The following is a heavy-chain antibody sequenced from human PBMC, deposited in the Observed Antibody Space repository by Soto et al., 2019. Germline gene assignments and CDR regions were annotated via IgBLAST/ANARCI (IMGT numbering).Heavy chain of an antibody. V-gene: IGHV3-30-3*01. Sequence: GGSLRLSCAASGFSFSISPMHWVRQAPGKGPEWVALISYDGTNKFYADSVKGRFTISRDNSKSTLYLQVDSLRPEDAAVYYCARDPKTSGGQHWAFDYFDSWGQGTLVTVSS. CDR2: ISYDGTNK. CDR1: GFSFSISP. CDR3: ARDPKTSGGQHWAFDYFDS. J-gene: IGHJ4*02. D-gene: IGHD7-27*01.